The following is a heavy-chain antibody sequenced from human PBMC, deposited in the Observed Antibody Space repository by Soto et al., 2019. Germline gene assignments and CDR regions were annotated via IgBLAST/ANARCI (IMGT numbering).Heavy chain of an antibody. V-gene: IGHV3-73*01. D-gene: IGHD1-26*01. J-gene: IGHJ6*02. CDR2: IRSKANSYAT. CDR1: GFTFSGSA. Sequence: GGSLRLSCAASGFTFSGSAMHWVRQASGKGLEWVGRIRSKANSYATAYAASEEGRFTISSDDSKNTAYLQMNSLKTDETAVYYFSRQSYGGSSYYYYGIDFCGPGTTVTVSS. CDR3: SRQSYGGSSYYYYGIDF.